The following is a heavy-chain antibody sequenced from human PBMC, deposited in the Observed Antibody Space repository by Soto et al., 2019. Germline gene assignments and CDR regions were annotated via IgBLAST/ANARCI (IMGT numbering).Heavy chain of an antibody. CDR3: AKDLLGFGYNYADV. Sequence: GASVKVSCKASGYTFTSYAISWVRQAPGQGLEWMGGIIPFGATRSYAQKFQGRVTITADESTSTAYMELGSLRSEDTAVYYCAKDLLGFGYNYADVWGQGTTVTVSS. D-gene: IGHD5-12*01. CDR1: GYTFTSYA. V-gene: IGHV1-69*13. J-gene: IGHJ6*02. CDR2: IIPFGATR.